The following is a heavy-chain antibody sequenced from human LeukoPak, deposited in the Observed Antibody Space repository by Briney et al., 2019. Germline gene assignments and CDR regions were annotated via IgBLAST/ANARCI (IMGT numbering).Heavy chain of an antibody. V-gene: IGHV3-11*01. D-gene: IGHD5-24*01. CDR2: IDYSADTI. Sequence: GGSLRLSCAASGFTFRDFYMSWIRQAPGKGLEWVSLIDYSADTIYYADSVKGRFTSSRDNAKNSLYLQMNSLRAEDTAVYYCVRDGRDAYNFGHPADNAFDLWGQGTMVAVSS. CDR1: GFTFRDFY. CDR3: VRDGRDAYNFGHPADNAFDL. J-gene: IGHJ3*01.